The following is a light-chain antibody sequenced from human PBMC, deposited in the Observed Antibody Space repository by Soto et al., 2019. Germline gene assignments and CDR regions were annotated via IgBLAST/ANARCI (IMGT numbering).Light chain of an antibody. Sequence: EIVLTQSPGTLSLSPGERATLSCRASQSVSSSYLAWYQQKGGQAPRLLIYGASSRATGIPDRFSGSGSGTDFTLTISRLETEDFAVYYCQQYVRSPWTFGKGTKVEIK. CDR2: GAS. CDR1: QSVSSSY. CDR3: QQYVRSPWT. J-gene: IGKJ1*01. V-gene: IGKV3-20*01.